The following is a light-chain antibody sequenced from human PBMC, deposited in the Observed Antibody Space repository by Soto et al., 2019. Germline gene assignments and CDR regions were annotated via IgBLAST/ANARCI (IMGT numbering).Light chain of an antibody. J-gene: IGKJ1*01. CDR3: LQYFRWRT. CDR2: DAS. CDR1: QSLSSS. Sequence: EIVMTQSPATLSVSPGERATLSCRASQSLSSSLAWYQQNPGQAPRLLIYDASTRATDIPARFSGSGSATEFTLTISSLQSEDSAVYYCLQYFRWRTFGQGTKVEIK. V-gene: IGKV3-15*01.